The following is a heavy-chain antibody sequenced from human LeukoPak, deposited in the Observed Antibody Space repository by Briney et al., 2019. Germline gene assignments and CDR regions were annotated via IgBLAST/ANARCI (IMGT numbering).Heavy chain of an antibody. CDR1: GGSISSGGYY. V-gene: IGHV4-30-2*01. CDR3: ARQSSIAAAVTGAFDI. CDR2: IYHSGST. Sequence: SETLSLTCTVSGGSISSGGYYWSWIRQPPGKGLEWIGYIYHSGSTYYNPSLKSRVTISVDTSKNQFSLKLSSVTAADTAVYYCARQSSIAAAVTGAFDIWGQGTMVTVSS. D-gene: IGHD6-13*01. J-gene: IGHJ3*02.